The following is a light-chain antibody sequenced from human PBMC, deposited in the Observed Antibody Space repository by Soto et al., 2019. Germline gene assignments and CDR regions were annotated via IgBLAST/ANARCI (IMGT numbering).Light chain of an antibody. CDR1: SSDVGGYNL. CDR2: EGS. Sequence: QSALTQPASVSGSPGQSITISCTGTSSDVGGYNLVSWYQQHPGKAPKLLLYEGSERPSGVSDRFSGSKSGNTASLTISGLQAEDEADYYCCSYAGSTTSVFGGGTKLTVL. J-gene: IGLJ3*02. V-gene: IGLV2-23*01. CDR3: CSYAGSTTSV.